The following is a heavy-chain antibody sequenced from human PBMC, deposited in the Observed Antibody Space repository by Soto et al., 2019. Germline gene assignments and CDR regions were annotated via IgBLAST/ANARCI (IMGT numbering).Heavy chain of an antibody. CDR3: ARAYYGGKGRYDY. Sequence: QVQLVQSGAEVKKPGSSVKVSCKASGGTFSSYTISWVRQAPGQGLEWMGRIIPILGIANYAQKFQGRVTXTXDXXTSTAYRELSSLRSEDTAVYYCARAYYGGKGRYDYWGQGTLVTVSS. D-gene: IGHD4-17*01. V-gene: IGHV1-69*02. J-gene: IGHJ4*02. CDR2: IIPILGIA. CDR1: GGTFSSYT.